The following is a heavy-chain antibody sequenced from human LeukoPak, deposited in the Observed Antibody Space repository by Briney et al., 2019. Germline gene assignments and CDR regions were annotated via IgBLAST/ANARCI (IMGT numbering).Heavy chain of an antibody. Sequence: SVKVSCKASGGTFSSYAISWVRQAPGQELEWMGGIIPIFGTANYAQKFQGRVTITADESTSTAYMELSSLRSEDTAVYYCARGGDTAMVTQEPDYWGQGTLVTVSS. J-gene: IGHJ4*02. CDR2: IIPIFGTA. V-gene: IGHV1-69*13. CDR1: GGTFSSYA. D-gene: IGHD5-18*01. CDR3: ARGGDTAMVTQEPDY.